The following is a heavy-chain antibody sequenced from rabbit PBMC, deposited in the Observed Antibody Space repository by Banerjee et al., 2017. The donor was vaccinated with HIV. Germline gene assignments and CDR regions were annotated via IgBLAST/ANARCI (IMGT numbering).Heavy chain of an antibody. CDR2: INTSSGNT. J-gene: IGHJ4*01. D-gene: IGHD4-1*01. V-gene: IGHV1S45*01. Sequence: QEQLEESGGDLVKPEGSLTLTCTASGFSFSSYWMCWVRQAPGKGLEWIACINTSSGNTVYANWAKGRFTISKTSSTTVTLQMTSLTAADTATYFCARDLAGVIGWNFSLWGPGTLVTVS. CDR3: ARDLAGVIGWNFSL. CDR1: GFSFSSYW.